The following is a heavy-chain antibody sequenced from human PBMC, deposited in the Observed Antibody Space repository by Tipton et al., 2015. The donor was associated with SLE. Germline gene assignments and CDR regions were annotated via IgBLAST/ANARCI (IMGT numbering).Heavy chain of an antibody. CDR2: IYTSGST. D-gene: IGHD3-3*01. J-gene: IGHJ5*02. CDR3: AGDDFWSGREWFDP. CDR1: AGSISSYY. Sequence: LRLSCTVSAGSISSYYWSWIRQPAGKGLEWIGRIYTSGSTNYNPSLKSRVTISVDTSKNQFSLKLSSVTAADTAVYYCAGDDFWSGREWFDPWGQGTLVTVSS. V-gene: IGHV4-4*07.